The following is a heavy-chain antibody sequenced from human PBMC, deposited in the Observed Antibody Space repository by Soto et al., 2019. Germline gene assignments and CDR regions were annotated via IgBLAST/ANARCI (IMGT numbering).Heavy chain of an antibody. V-gene: IGHV1-18*01. Sequence: QVQVVQSGAEVKKPGASVKVSCKASGYTFTSYGISWVRQAPGQGLEWMGGISAYNGITNYALNLQGRVTMTTDTSTSTAYMELRSLRSDDTAVYYCARVDSSGYNSYWCQGPLVTVSS. CDR2: ISAYNGIT. D-gene: IGHD3-22*01. CDR3: ARVDSSGYNSY. CDR1: GYTFTSYG. J-gene: IGHJ4*02.